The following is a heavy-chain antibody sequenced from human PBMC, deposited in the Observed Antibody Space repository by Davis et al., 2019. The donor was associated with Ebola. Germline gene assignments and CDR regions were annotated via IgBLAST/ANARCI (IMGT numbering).Heavy chain of an antibody. CDR3: AKDLGSSSSVVYYYYGMDV. CDR2: ISEDGGST. CDR1: GFTFDDYA. D-gene: IGHD6-6*01. Sequence: GGSLRLSCAASGFTFDDYAMHWVRQAPGKGLEWVSLISEDGGSTYYADSVKGRFTISRDNSKNSLYLQMNSLRTEDTALYYCAKDLGSSSSVVYYYYGMDVWGQGTTVTVSS. V-gene: IGHV3-43*02. J-gene: IGHJ6*02.